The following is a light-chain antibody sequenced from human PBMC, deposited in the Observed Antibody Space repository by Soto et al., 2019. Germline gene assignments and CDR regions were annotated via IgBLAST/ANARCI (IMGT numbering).Light chain of an antibody. V-gene: IGKV3-20*01. J-gene: IGKJ1*01. CDR3: QQYGSSPRT. CDR2: GAS. CDR1: QSISSNY. Sequence: EIVLTQSPGTLSMSPGERATLSCRASQSISSNYLAWYQQKPGQAPRLLIYGASSRATGIPDRFSSSGSGTDFTLTISRLEAEDFAVYYCQQYGSSPRTFGQGTKVEFK.